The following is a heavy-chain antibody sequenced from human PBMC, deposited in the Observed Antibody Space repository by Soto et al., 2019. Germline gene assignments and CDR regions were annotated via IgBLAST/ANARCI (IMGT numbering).Heavy chain of an antibody. V-gene: IGHV4-30-4*01. Sequence: QVQLQESGPGLVKPSQTLSLTCTVSGGSISSGDYYWSWIRQPPGKGLEWIGYIYYSGSTYYNPSLMSRVTISVETSKNQFSLKPSSVTAADTAVYYCGRDPGYCSGGSCYFYYYYGMDVWGQGTTVTVSS. CDR3: GRDPGYCSGGSCYFYYYYGMDV. D-gene: IGHD2-15*01. J-gene: IGHJ6*02. CDR2: IYYSGST. CDR1: GGSISSGDYY.